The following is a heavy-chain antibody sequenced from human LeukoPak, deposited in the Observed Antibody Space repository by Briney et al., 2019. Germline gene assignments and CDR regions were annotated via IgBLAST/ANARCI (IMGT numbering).Heavy chain of an antibody. CDR3: ARTITVAGKYYFDY. CDR1: GGSIRGYY. J-gene: IGHJ4*02. V-gene: IGHV4-59*08. D-gene: IGHD6-19*01. Sequence: SETLSLTCTVSGGSIRGYYWSWIRQSPEKGLEWIGYIYSSGSTNYNPSLKSRVTISVDTSKNQFSLTLSSVTAANTAVYYCARTITVAGKYYFDYGGKGTLSPSP. CDR2: IYSSGST.